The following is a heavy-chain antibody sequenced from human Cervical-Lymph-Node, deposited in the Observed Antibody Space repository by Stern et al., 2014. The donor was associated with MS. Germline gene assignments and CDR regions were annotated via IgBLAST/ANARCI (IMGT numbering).Heavy chain of an antibody. CDR1: GYTFTDYW. Sequence: EVQLVESGAEVRKPGESLKISCKASGYTFTDYWIGWVRQMPGKGLEWMGIIYPRDSDITYSPFFQGQVPISADRSISTAYLQWSSLRASDTAIYYCARRMPPDYWGQGTLVTVSS. J-gene: IGHJ4*02. V-gene: IGHV5-51*03. CDR3: ARRMPPDY. D-gene: IGHD2-2*01. CDR2: IYPRDSDI.